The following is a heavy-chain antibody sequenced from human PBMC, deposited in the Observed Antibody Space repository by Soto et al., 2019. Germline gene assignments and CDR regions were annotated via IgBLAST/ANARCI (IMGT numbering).Heavy chain of an antibody. J-gene: IGHJ4*02. V-gene: IGHV3-30*18. CDR2: ISYDGSNK. D-gene: IGHD4-17*01. Sequence: PGGSLRLSCAASGFTFSSYGMHWVRQAPGKGLEWVAVISYDGSNKYYADSVKGRFTISRDNSKNTLYLQMNSLRAEDTAVYYCAKDRLDYGDYTDRNFGFDYWGQGTLVTVSS. CDR1: GFTFSSYG. CDR3: AKDRLDYGDYTDRNFGFDY.